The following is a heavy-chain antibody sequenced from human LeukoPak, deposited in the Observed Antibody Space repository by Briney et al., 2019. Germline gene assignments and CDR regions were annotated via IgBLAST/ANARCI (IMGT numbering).Heavy chain of an antibody. CDR3: ARRARGFTSSYFDY. CDR1: GGSISGYY. J-gene: IGHJ4*02. D-gene: IGHD3-10*01. CDR2: IYFSGTT. V-gene: IGHV4-59*08. Sequence: SETLSLTCTVSGGSISGYYWSWIRQPPGKGLEWIGYIYFSGTTNYNPSLKSRVTISVDTSKKQFSLKVSSVTAADTAVYYCARRARGFTSSYFDYWGQGFLVTVSS.